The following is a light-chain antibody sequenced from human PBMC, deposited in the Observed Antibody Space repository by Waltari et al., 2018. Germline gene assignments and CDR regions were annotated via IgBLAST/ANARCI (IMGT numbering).Light chain of an antibody. CDR2: KAS. CDR3: QQHDPLSPYT. Sequence: DIQMTQSPSSLSASVGASVTITCRASQSIRSWLAWYQLKPGKAPKLLIYKASSLESGGPSRFIGSGSWTEFTLTISSLQPDDVATYYCQQHDPLSPYTFGQGTKLEI. V-gene: IGKV1-5*03. J-gene: IGKJ2*01. CDR1: QSIRSW.